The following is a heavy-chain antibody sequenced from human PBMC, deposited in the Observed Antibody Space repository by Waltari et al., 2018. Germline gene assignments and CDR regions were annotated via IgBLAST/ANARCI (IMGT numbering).Heavy chain of an antibody. J-gene: IGHJ4*02. CDR2: IYHSGST. CDR3: ARDRPEKKGGVDY. Sequence: QVQLQESGPGLVKPSETLSLTCAVSGYSISSGYYWGWIRQPPGKGLEWIGSIYHSGSTYYNPSLKSRVTISVDTSKNQFSLKLSSVTAADTAVYYCARDRPEKKGGVDYWGQGTLVTVSS. V-gene: IGHV4-38-2*02. CDR1: GYSISSGYY.